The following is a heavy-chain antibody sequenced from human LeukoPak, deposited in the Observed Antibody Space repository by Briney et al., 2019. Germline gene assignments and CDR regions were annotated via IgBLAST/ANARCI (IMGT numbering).Heavy chain of an antibody. V-gene: IGHV3-9*01. CDR1: GFTFDNYA. D-gene: IGHD6-19*01. Sequence: PGWSLRLSCAASGFTFDNYAMHWVRQTPGKGLEWVSGISWDSGSINYADSVKGRFTISRDNAKNSLFPQMNSLRTEDTALYYCARDIFSVAGPDLDCWGQGTQVTVSS. CDR2: ISWDSGSI. J-gene: IGHJ4*02. CDR3: ARDIFSVAGPDLDC.